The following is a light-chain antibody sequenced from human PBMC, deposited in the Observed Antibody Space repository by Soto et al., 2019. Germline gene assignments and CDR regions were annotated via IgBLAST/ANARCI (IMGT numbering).Light chain of an antibody. CDR3: QPYNNWPLT. J-gene: IGKJ4*01. CDR1: QGIGDT. V-gene: IGKV3-15*01. Sequence: EVVMRQSPATLSVFPGEGAPLSCRASQGIGDTLAWYQHKPGQTPRLLIYDTSTRATGVPTRFSGSRSGAEFTLTINSLQSEDFAVYYCQPYNNWPLTFGGGTKVDIK. CDR2: DTS.